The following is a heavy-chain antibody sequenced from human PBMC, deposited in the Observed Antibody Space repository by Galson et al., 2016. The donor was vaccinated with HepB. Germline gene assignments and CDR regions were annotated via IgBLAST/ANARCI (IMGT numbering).Heavy chain of an antibody. CDR1: GDSVSSNSAA. J-gene: IGHJ6*02. CDR2: TYYRSKWYN. CDR3: ARETALTGTRDYYYTLDV. D-gene: IGHD1-7*01. Sequence: CAISGDSVSSNSAAWNWIRLSPSRGLEWLGRTYYRSKWYNEYAESVKSRTTINAHTSENHFSLQLNSVTPEDTAVYHCARETALTGTRDYYYTLDVWGQGTTVTVSS. V-gene: IGHV6-1*01.